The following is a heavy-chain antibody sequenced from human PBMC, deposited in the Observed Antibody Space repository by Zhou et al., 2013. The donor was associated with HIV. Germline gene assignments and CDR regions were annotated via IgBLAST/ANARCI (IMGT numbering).Heavy chain of an antibody. Sequence: QVQLVQSGAEVKKPGSSVKVSCRASGASFRDSYAITWVRQAPGQGLEWMGRVIPMFGSVDYAQKFKGKVTISTDKSTSTAYMELSSLKSEDTAVYYCASCVVPPGTSYYYYMDVWGKGTTVSVSS. J-gene: IGHJ6*03. CDR3: ASCVVPPGTSYYYYMDV. D-gene: IGHD2-2*01. CDR2: VIPMFGSV. CDR1: GASFRDSYA. V-gene: IGHV1-69*05.